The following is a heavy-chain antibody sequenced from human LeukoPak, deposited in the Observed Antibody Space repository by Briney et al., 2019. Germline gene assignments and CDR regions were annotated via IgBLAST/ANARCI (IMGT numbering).Heavy chain of an antibody. D-gene: IGHD2-15*01. CDR1: GFTFGDYA. CDR3: TRDIDADYVDY. J-gene: IGHJ4*02. Sequence: RSLRLSCTASGFTFGDYAMSWVRQAPGKGLEWVGFIRSKPYGGTTEYAPSVKGRFTISRDDSKNIAYLQMNGLKTEDTAVYYCTRDIDADYVDYWGQGDLVTVSS. CDR2: IRSKPYGGTT. V-gene: IGHV3-49*04.